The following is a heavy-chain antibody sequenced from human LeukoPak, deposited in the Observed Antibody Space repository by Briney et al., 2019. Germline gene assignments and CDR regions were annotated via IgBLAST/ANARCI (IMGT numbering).Heavy chain of an antibody. J-gene: IGHJ4*02. Sequence: GGSLRLSCAASGFTFSSYSMNWVRQAPGKGLEWVSSISSSSSYIYYADSVKGPFTISRDNTKNSLYLQMNSLRAEDTAVYYCARGDREFDYWGQGTLVTVSS. CDR2: ISSSSSYI. D-gene: IGHD1-14*01. V-gene: IGHV3-21*01. CDR3: ARGDREFDY. CDR1: GFTFSSYS.